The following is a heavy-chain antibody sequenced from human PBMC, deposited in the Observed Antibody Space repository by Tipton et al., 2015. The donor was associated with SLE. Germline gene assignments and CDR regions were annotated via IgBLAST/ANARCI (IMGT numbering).Heavy chain of an antibody. V-gene: IGHV4-39*01. Sequence: TLSLTCTVSGGSISSSSYYWGWIRQPPGKGLEWIGSIYYSGSTYYTPSLKSRVSISVDTSKNQFSLRLNSVTAADTAVFYCARHGWQQLDRDGFDFWGQGTLVTVPS. CDR2: IYYSGST. D-gene: IGHD6-13*01. J-gene: IGHJ4*02. CDR1: GGSISSSSYY. CDR3: ARHGWQQLDRDGFDF.